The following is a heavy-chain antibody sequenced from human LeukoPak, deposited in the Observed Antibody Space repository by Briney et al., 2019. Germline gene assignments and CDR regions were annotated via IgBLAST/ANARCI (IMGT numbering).Heavy chain of an antibody. CDR2: INPNNGGT. Sequence: ASVKVSCKASGYTFTGYYMHWVRQAPGQGLEWMGWINPNNGGTNYAQKFQGRVTMTRDTSISTAYMELSWLGSDDTAVYYCARGRVVVTATVPYYWGQGTLVTVSS. D-gene: IGHD2-21*02. CDR3: ARGRVVVTATVPYY. J-gene: IGHJ4*02. CDR1: GYTFTGYY. V-gene: IGHV1-2*02.